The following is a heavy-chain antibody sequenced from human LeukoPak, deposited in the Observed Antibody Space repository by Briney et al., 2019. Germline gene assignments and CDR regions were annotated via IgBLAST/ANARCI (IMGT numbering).Heavy chain of an antibody. V-gene: IGHV1-18*04. CDR3: ARVRDYFDSSDYSDY. J-gene: IGHJ4*02. Sequence: ASLKVSCKASGYTFTSYYISWVRQAPGQGPEWMGWISAYNGNTKYVQKFQGRVTMTIDTSSTTAYMELRSLTSDDTAVYYCARVRDYFDSSDYSDYWGQGTLVTVSS. CDR2: ISAYNGNT. CDR1: GYTFTSYY. D-gene: IGHD3-22*01.